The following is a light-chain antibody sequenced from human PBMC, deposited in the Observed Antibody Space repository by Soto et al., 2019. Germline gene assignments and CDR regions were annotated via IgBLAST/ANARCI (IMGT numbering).Light chain of an antibody. Sequence: EIVLTQSPATLSLSPGERATLSCRASQSVSNYLAWYQQKPGQAPRLLMYDTSNRAPGIPARFSGSGSGTAFTLTINSLEPEDFAVYFCQQRSKFLWTFGQGTKVEI. CDR3: QQRSKFLWT. CDR1: QSVSNY. CDR2: DTS. V-gene: IGKV3-11*01. J-gene: IGKJ1*01.